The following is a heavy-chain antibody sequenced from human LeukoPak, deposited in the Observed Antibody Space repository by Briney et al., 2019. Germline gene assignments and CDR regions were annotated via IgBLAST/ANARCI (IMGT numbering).Heavy chain of an antibody. CDR3: ARQYSSSSVDY. Sequence: SETLSLTCTVSGVSVSNFYWSWIRQPAGRGLEWIGRIYTNGNTNYSPSLKSRVTMSADTSKSQLSLKLTSVTAADTAVYYCARQYSSSSVDYWGQGTLVTVSS. D-gene: IGHD6-6*01. V-gene: IGHV4-4*07. J-gene: IGHJ4*02. CDR2: IYTNGNT. CDR1: GVSVSNFY.